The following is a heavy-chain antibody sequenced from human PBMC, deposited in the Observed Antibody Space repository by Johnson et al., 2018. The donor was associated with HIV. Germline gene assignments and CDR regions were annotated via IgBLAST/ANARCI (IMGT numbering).Heavy chain of an antibody. Sequence: QVQLMESGGGLVKPGGSLRLSCAASGFTFSDYYMSWIRQAPGKGLEWVSYISSGGSTIYYADSVKGRFTISRENAKNSLYLQMNSLRAGDTAVYYCARTLGFGTEDAFDIWGQGTMVTVSS. D-gene: IGHD3-10*01. CDR3: ARTLGFGTEDAFDI. V-gene: IGHV3-11*04. CDR2: ISSGGSTI. CDR1: GFTFSDYY. J-gene: IGHJ3*02.